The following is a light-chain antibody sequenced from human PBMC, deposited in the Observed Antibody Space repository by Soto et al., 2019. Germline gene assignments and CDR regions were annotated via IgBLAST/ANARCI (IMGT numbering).Light chain of an antibody. CDR1: QGISNY. CDR2: AVS. J-gene: IGKJ4*01. Sequence: DIKMTQSPSSLSASVGDRVTITCRASQGISNYLARYQQKPGKVPELLIYAVSTLQSGVPSRFSGSGSGTDFALTISSLQPEDVATYYCQKYNHAPTFGGGTKVEIK. CDR3: QKYNHAPT. V-gene: IGKV1-27*01.